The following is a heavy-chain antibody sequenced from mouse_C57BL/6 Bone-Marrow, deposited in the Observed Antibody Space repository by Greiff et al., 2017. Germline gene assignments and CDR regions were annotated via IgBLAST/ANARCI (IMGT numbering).Heavy chain of an antibody. CDR3: ARRVYYDYDGFAY. Sequence: EVQLQESGGDLVKPGGSLKLSCAASGFTFSSYGMSWVRQTPDKRLEWVATISSGGSYTDYPASVKGRFTISRDNAKNTPYLQMSSLKSEDTAMYYCARRVYYDYDGFAYWGQGTLVTVSA. CDR2: ISSGGSYT. CDR1: GFTFSSYG. V-gene: IGHV5-6*01. J-gene: IGHJ3*01. D-gene: IGHD2-4*01.